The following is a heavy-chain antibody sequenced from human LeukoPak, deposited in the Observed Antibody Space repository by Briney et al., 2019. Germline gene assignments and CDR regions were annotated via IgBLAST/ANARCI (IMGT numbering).Heavy chain of an antibody. CDR3: AELGITMIGGV. CDR2: IKEDGSEK. V-gene: IGHV3-7*01. Sequence: GSLRLSCAASGFTFRNYWMSWVRQAPGKGLEWVANIKEDGSEKYYVDSVKGRFTISRDNVKNSLYLQMNSLRAEDTAVYYCAELGITMIGGVWGKGTTVTISS. J-gene: IGHJ6*04. CDR1: GFTFRNYW. D-gene: IGHD3-10*02.